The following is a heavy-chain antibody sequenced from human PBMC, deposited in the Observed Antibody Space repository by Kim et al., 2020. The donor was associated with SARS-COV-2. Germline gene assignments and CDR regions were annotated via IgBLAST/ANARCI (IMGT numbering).Heavy chain of an antibody. CDR3: TRDQLLYSKTFDF. D-gene: IGHD3-3*01. J-gene: IGHJ4*02. V-gene: IGHV3-74*01. CDR1: GFSFSNYW. Sequence: GGSLRLSCTASGFSFSNYWMNWVRQSPGKGLEWVSHITSDGSTTIYADSVKGRFTISRDNAKNTLYLQMNSLRVEDTAVYYCTRDQLLYSKTFDFWGQGTLVTVSS. CDR2: ITSDGSTT.